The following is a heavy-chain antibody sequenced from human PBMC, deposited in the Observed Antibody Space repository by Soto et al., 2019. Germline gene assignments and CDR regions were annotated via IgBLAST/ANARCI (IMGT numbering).Heavy chain of an antibody. J-gene: IGHJ5*02. D-gene: IGHD6-25*01. Sequence: SETLSLTCTVSGGSLSSYYWTWIRQSPGKGLEWIGYVYFSGNTNYSPSLKSRVTISIDTSKNQFSLRLASVTAADTAFYYCGSVRPSGYVLSWGQGTLVTVSS. CDR3: GSVRPSGYVLS. CDR1: GGSLSSYY. CDR2: VYFSGNT. V-gene: IGHV4-59*01.